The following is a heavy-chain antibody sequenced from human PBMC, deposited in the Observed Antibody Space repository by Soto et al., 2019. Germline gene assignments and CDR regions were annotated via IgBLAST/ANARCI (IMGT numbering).Heavy chain of an antibody. V-gene: IGHV1-18*01. D-gene: IGHD1-1*01. CDR2: ISAHNGNT. J-gene: IGHJ4*02. CDR3: ARGRYGDY. Sequence: QVHLVQSGAEVKKPGASVKVSCKGSGYGFTTYGITWVRQAPGQGLEWMAWISAHNGNTNYAQKRQGRVTGTRDTSTSTAYMELRSLRSDDTAVYYCARGRYGDYWGQGALVTVSS. CDR1: GYGFTTYG.